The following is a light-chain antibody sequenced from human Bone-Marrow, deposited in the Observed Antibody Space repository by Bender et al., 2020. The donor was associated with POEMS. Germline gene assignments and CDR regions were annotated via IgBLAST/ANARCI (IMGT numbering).Light chain of an antibody. CDR3: AAWEDSLNGWV. CDR1: RSNVGRDF. V-gene: IGLV1-44*01. Sequence: QSVVTQPPSASGTPGQRVTVSCSGTRSNVGRDFVSWYQQLPGTAPKLLIYKNNQRPSGVPDRFSGSKSGTSASLAISGLQSEDEADYYCAAWEDSLNGWVFGGGTKLTVL. J-gene: IGLJ3*02. CDR2: KNN.